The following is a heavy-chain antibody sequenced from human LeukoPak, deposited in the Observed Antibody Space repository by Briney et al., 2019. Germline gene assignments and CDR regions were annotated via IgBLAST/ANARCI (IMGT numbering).Heavy chain of an antibody. V-gene: IGHV3-21*01. CDR3: ARERTHYYGSGTKEMDV. Sequence: GGSLRLSCAASGFTFSSYKMNWVRQAPGRGLEWVSSISSISTYIYYADSVKGRFTISRDNAKNSLYLQMNSLRAEDTAVYYCARERTHYYGSGTKEMDVWGKGTTVTVSS. CDR2: ISSISTYI. D-gene: IGHD3-10*01. J-gene: IGHJ6*04. CDR1: GFTFSSYK.